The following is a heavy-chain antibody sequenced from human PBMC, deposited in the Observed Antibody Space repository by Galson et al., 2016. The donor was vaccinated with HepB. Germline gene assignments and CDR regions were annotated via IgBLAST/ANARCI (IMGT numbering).Heavy chain of an antibody. V-gene: IGHV3-11*01. CDR3: AKSSCGGECYYRMDV. D-gene: IGHD2-21*01. J-gene: IGHJ6*02. Sequence: SLRLSCAASGFTFSDNYMSWIRQAPGKGLEWVSYISSSGSTILYADSVKGRFSISRDGSKNTLYLQLNSLRVEDTAVYYCAKSSCGGECYYRMDVWGQGTTVTVS. CDR2: ISSSGSTI. CDR1: GFTFSDNY.